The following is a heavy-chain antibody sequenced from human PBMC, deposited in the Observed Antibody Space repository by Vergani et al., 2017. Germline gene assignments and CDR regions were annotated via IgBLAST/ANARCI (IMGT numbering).Heavy chain of an antibody. CDR3: ARLREECSSTSCYWGYYYYYMDV. Sequence: QVQLQESGPGLVKPSQTLSLTCTVSGGSISRGGYYWSWIRQHPGKGLEWIGYIYYSGRTYYNPSLKSRVTISVDTSKNQFSLKLSSVTAADTAVYYCARLREECSSTSCYWGYYYYYMDVWGKGTTVTVSS. CDR1: GGSISRGGYY. D-gene: IGHD2-2*01. J-gene: IGHJ6*03. V-gene: IGHV4-31*03. CDR2: IYYSGRT.